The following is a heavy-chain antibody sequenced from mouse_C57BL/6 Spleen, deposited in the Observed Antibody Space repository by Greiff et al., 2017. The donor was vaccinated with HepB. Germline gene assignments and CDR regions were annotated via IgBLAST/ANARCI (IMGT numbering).Heavy chain of an antibody. CDR1: GFNIKDDY. Sequence: VHVKQSGAELVRPGASVKLSCTASGFNIKDDYMHWVKQRPEQGLEWIGWIDPENGDTEYASKFQGKATITADTSSNTAYLQLSSLTSEDTAVYYCLLPPDYWGQGTTLTVSS. V-gene: IGHV14-4*01. J-gene: IGHJ2*01. CDR3: LLPPDY. CDR2: IDPENGDT.